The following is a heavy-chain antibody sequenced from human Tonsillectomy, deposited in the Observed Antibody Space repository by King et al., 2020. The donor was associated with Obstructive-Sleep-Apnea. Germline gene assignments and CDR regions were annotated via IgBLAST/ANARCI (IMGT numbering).Heavy chain of an antibody. CDR3: ARDRKIVGATIARYFDY. D-gene: IGHD1-26*01. V-gene: IGHV1-46*01. Sequence: QLVQSGAEVKKPGASVKVSCKASGYTFTSYYMHWVRQAPGQGLEWMGIINPSGGSTSYAQKFQGRVTMTRDTSTSTVYMELSSLRSEDTAVYYCARDRKIVGATIARYFDYWGQGTLVTVSS. CDR2: INPSGGST. CDR1: GYTFTSYY. J-gene: IGHJ4*02.